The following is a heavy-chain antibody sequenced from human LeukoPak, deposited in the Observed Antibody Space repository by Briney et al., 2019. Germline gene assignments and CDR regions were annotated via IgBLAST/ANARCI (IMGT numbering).Heavy chain of an antibody. J-gene: IGHJ3*02. CDR1: GFTFSSYS. D-gene: IGHD3-10*01. V-gene: IGHV3-48*04. CDR3: TRDMVRGVVFRAGDAFDI. CDR2: ISSSSSTI. Sequence: GGSLRLSCAASGFTFSSYSMNWVRQAPGKGLEWVSYISSSSSTIYYADSVKGRFTISRDNAKNSLYLQMNSLRAEDTAVYYCTRDMVRGVVFRAGDAFDIWGQGTMVTVSS.